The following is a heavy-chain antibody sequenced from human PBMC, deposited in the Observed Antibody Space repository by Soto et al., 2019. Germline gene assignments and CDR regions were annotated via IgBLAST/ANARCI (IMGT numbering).Heavy chain of an antibody. J-gene: IGHJ4*02. CDR1: GFTFSSYW. CDR3: ARSTPGYSSGWYLTLFDY. CDR2: IKQDGSEK. V-gene: IGHV3-7*01. Sequence: GGSLRLSCAASGFTFSSYWMSWVRQAPGKGLEWVANIKQDGSEKYYVDSVKGRFTISRDNAKNSLYLQMNSLRAEDTAVYYCARSTPGYSSGWYLTLFDYWGQGTLVTVSS. D-gene: IGHD6-19*01.